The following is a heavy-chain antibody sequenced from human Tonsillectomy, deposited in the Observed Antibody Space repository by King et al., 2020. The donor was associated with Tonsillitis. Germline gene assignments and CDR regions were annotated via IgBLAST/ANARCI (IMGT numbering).Heavy chain of an antibody. CDR1: GFTFSSYG. Sequence: VQLVESGGGVVQPGRSLRLSCAASGFTFSSYGMHWGRQDSGKGLELVAVILYDGSNDYYSDSVKGRFTISSENSKNTLYVQMNSLRAEDTAVYYCAKDSSSSQYYLDDWGQGTLVTVSA. CDR2: ILYDGSND. CDR3: AKDSSSSQYYLDD. D-gene: IGHD6-6*01. V-gene: IGHV3-30*18. J-gene: IGHJ4*02.